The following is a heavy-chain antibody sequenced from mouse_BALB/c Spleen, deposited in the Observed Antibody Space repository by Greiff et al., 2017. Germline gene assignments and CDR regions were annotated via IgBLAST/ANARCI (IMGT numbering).Heavy chain of an antibody. J-gene: IGHJ4*01. CDR3: ARSDGNYYAMDY. V-gene: IGHV5-17*02. CDR2: ISSGSSTI. CDR1: GFTFSSFG. D-gene: IGHD2-1*01. Sequence: EVQLVESGGGLVQPGGSRKLSCAASGFTFSSFGMHWVRQAPEKGLEWVAYISSGSSTIYYADTVKGRFTISRDNPKNTLFLQMTSLRSEDTAMYYCARSDGNYYAMDYWGQGTSVTVSS.